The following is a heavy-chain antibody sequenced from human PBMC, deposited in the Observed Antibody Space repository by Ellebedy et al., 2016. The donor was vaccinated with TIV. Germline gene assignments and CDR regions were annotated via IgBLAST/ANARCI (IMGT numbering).Heavy chain of an antibody. CDR1: GASITSYY. D-gene: IGHD5-18*01. V-gene: IGHV4-59*12. CDR3: ARSDSLCGMDV. J-gene: IGHJ6*02. CDR2: IYYGGDI. Sequence: MPSETLSLTCTVSGASITSYYWSWIRQPPGKGLQWIAKIYYGGDIGYNPSLKSRATISLDTSKSQFSLRLSSVTAADTAVYYCARSDSLCGMDVWGQGTTVTVSS.